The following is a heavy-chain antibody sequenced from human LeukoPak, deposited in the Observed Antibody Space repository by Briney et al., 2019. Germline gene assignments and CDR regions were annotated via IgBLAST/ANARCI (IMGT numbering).Heavy chain of an antibody. D-gene: IGHD3-10*01. J-gene: IGHJ4*02. CDR3: ARDPDMVRGVNFDY. Sequence: GGSLRLSCAASGFTFSSDWMNWVRQAPGKGLEWVANINQDGSEKYYVDSVKGRSTISRDNAKNSLYLQMNSLRAEDTAVYYCARDPDMVRGVNFDYWGQGTLVTVSS. CDR1: GFTFSSDW. V-gene: IGHV3-7*03. CDR2: INQDGSEK.